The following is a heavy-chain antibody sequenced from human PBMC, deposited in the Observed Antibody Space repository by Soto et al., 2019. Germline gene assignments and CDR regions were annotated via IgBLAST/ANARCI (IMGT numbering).Heavy chain of an antibody. CDR2: IDPSDSYT. CDR3: ARHYNYGGNTYFDY. J-gene: IGHJ4*02. D-gene: IGHD4-17*01. Sequence: PGESLKISCKGSGYSFTNYWISWVRQMPGKGLEWMGRIDPSDSYTNYSPSFQGHVNISADKSISTAYRQWSSLKASDTAMYYCARHYNYGGNTYFDYWGQGTLVTVSS. V-gene: IGHV5-10-1*01. CDR1: GYSFTNYW.